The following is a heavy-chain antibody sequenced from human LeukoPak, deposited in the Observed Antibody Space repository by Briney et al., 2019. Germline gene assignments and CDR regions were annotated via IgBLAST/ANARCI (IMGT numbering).Heavy chain of an antibody. J-gene: IGHJ4*02. CDR3: ARVDLLWLGFDY. CDR1: GFTFSSYE. V-gene: IGHV3-48*03. D-gene: IGHD2-2*01. Sequence: GGSLRLSCAASGFTFSSYEMNWVRQAPGKGLEWVSYISSSGSTIYYADSVKGRFTISRDNAKNSLYLQMNSLRAEDTAVYYCARVDLLWLGFDYWGQGTLVTVSS. CDR2: ISSSGSTI.